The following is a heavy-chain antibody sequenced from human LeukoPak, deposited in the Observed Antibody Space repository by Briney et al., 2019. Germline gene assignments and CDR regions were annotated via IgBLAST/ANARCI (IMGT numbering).Heavy chain of an antibody. V-gene: IGHV3-21*01. J-gene: IGHJ1*01. CDR1: GFTFSSYG. D-gene: IGHD2-21*02. CDR3: ARGNYYCGGDCYTAEYFQH. Sequence: GGSLRLSCTASGFTFSSYGMNWVRQAPGKGLEWVSSISGSSTYIYYADSLKGRFTISRDNAKNSLYLQMNSLRAEDTAVYYCARGNYYCGGDCYTAEYFQHWGQGTLVTVSS. CDR2: ISGSSTYI.